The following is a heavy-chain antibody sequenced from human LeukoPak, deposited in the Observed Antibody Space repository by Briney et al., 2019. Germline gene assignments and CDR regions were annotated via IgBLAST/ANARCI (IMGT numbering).Heavy chain of an antibody. CDR3: ARSSGWFPFDY. Sequence: SETLSLTCAVYGGSFSGYYWSWIRQPPGKGLEWIGEINHSGSTNYNPSLKSRGTTSVDTSKNQFSLKLSSVTAADTAVYYCARSSGWFPFDYWGQGTLVTVSS. J-gene: IGHJ4*02. D-gene: IGHD6-19*01. CDR2: INHSGST. V-gene: IGHV4-34*01. CDR1: GGSFSGYY.